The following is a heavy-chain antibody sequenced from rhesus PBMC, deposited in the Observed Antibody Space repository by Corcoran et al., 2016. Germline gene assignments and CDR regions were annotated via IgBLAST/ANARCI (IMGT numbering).Heavy chain of an antibody. V-gene: IGHV4-169*02. J-gene: IGHJ4*01. Sequence: QLQLQESGPGLVKPSETLSVTCAVSGGSISSSYWSWIRQAPGKGLEWIGYIYGSVSSTNYNPSLKSRVTLSVDTSKNQLSLKLSSVTAADTAVYYCASESYYSGSSLHYWGQGVLVTVSS. CDR3: ASESYYSGSSLHY. CDR1: GGSISSSY. D-gene: IGHD3-16*01. CDR2: IYGSVSST.